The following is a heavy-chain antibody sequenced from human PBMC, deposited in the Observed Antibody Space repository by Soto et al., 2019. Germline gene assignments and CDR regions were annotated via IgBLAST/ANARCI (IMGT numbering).Heavy chain of an antibody. V-gene: IGHV3-9*01. D-gene: IGHD3-10*01. CDR1: GFTFDDYA. CDR2: ISWNSGSI. CDR3: AAYFYGSGSYYSDY. J-gene: IGHJ4*02. Sequence: GGSLRLSCAASGFTFDDYAMHWVRQAPGKGLEWVSGISWNSGSIGYADSVKGRFTISRDNAKNSLYLQMNSLRAEDTALYYCAAYFYGSGSYYSDYWGQGTLVTVSS.